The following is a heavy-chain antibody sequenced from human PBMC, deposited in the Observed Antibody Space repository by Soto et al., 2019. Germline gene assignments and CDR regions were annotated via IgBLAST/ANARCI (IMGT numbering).Heavy chain of an antibody. Sequence: SETLSLTCAVYGGSFSGYYWSWIRQPPGKGLEWIGEINHSGSTNYNPSLKSRVTISVDTSKNQFSLKLSSVTAADTAVFYCARVGFNWNDDYYGMDVWGQGTTVTVSS. CDR1: GGSFSGYY. J-gene: IGHJ6*02. D-gene: IGHD1-20*01. V-gene: IGHV4-34*01. CDR3: ARVGFNWNDDYYGMDV. CDR2: INHSGST.